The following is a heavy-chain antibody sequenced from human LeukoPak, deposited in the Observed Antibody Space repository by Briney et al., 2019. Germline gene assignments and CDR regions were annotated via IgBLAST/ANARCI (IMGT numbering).Heavy chain of an antibody. Sequence: GGSLRLSCAASGFTFSNHGMSWVRQAPGKGLEWVSSISGDGGATYYADSVKGRFTISRDNSKNTLYLQMTSLRVEDTAVYYCAKRGSSWYTDCWGQGTLVTVSS. J-gene: IGHJ4*02. D-gene: IGHD6-13*01. CDR2: ISGDGGAT. V-gene: IGHV3-23*01. CDR3: AKRGSSWYTDC. CDR1: GFTFSNHG.